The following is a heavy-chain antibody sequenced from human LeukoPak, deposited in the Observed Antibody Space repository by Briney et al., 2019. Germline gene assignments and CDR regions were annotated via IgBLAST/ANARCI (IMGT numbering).Heavy chain of an antibody. V-gene: IGHV4-4*07. CDR2: IYTSGST. CDR1: GGSISSYY. CDR3: ARGSGSYYYYYYYGMDV. Sequence: SETLSLTCTVSGGSISSYYWSWIRQPAGKGLEWIGRIYTSGSTNYNPSLKSRVTMSVDTSKNQFSLKLSSVTAADTAVYYCARGSGSYYYYYYYGMDVWGQGTTVTVSS. J-gene: IGHJ6*02. D-gene: IGHD3-10*01.